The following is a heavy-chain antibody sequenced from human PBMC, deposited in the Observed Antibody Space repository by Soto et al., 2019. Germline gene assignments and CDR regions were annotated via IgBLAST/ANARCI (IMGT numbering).Heavy chain of an antibody. J-gene: IGHJ6*02. CDR3: ETDVGQQLVLNYGMDV. Sequence: QVQLVESGGGVIQPGTSLSLSCGSSGFTFRSFGMYWVRQAPGKGLEWVGVVSYDGNHKYYADSVKGRFTVSRDNAKNMLDLQMNSLRVEDTAVYYCETDVGQQLVLNYGMDVWGQGTTVTVSS. V-gene: IGHV3-30*03. D-gene: IGHD6-13*01. CDR1: GFTFRSFG. CDR2: VSYDGNHK.